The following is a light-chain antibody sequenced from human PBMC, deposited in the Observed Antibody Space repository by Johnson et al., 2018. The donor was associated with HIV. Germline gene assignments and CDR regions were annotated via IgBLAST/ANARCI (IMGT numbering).Light chain of an antibody. CDR1: SSNIGNNY. CDR2: ENN. Sequence: QSVLTQPPSVSAAPGQKVTISCSGSSSNIGNNYVSWFQHLPGTAPKLHIYENNKRPSGIPDRFSASKSGTSATLGITGLQTGDEADYYCGTWDSSLSAVVFGTGTKVTVL. V-gene: IGLV1-51*02. J-gene: IGLJ1*01. CDR3: GTWDSSLSAVV.